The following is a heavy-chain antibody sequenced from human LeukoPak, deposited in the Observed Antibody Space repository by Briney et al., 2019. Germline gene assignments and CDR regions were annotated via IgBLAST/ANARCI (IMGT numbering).Heavy chain of an antibody. J-gene: IGHJ6*04. Sequence: PGGSLRLSCAASGFTFSGSVMQWVRQASGNGLEWVGRIRSKVNSYATAYGASVKGRFTISRDNSKNTAYLEMNSLRTEDTAVYYCTRGTINLWNGMDIWGKGTTVTVPS. V-gene: IGHV3-73*01. CDR2: IRSKVNSYAT. CDR1: GFTFSGSV. D-gene: IGHD3-10*01. CDR3: TRGTINLWNGMDI.